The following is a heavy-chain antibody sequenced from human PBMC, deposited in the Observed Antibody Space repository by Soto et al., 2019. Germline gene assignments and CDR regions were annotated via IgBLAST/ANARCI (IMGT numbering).Heavy chain of an antibody. D-gene: IGHD2-21*02. V-gene: IGHV1-3*01. J-gene: IGHJ4*02. CDR2: INAGNGNT. Sequence: QVQLVQSGAEAKNPGASVKVSCKASGYTFTSYAMHWGRQAPGQRLEWMGWINAGNGNTKYSQKFQGRVTINRDTSARTAYMELSSLRSEDTAVYYCARAWGVVTAPDYWGQGTLVTVCS. CDR3: ARAWGVVTAPDY. CDR1: GYTFTSYA.